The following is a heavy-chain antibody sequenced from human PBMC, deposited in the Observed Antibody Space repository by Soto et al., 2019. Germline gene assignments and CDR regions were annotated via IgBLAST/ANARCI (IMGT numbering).Heavy chain of an antibody. D-gene: IGHD4-17*01. J-gene: IGHJ4*02. CDR2: ISTYSGNM. CDR1: GYGFMNYG. Sequence: ASVKVSCKASGYGFMNYGISWVRQAPGQGLEWMGWISTYSGNMDYAQKFQDRVTMTADASINTAYMELRNLRSDDTAVYYCARGWDYTDYYGDFWGQGTLVTVSS. V-gene: IGHV1-18*01. CDR3: ARGWDYTDYYGDF.